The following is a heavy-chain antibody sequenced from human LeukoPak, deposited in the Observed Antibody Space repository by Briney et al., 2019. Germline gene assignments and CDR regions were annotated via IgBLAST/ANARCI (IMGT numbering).Heavy chain of an antibody. CDR1: GGSISSSNW. J-gene: IGHJ3*02. CDR2: IYHSGST. D-gene: IGHD1-26*01. Sequence: NTSGTLSLTCAVSGGSISSSNWWSWVRQPPGKGLEWIGEIYHSGSTNYNPSLKSRVTISVDTSKKQFSLKLSSVTAADTAFYYCARYIVSYPHDAFDIWGQGTMVTVSS. CDR3: ARYIVSYPHDAFDI. V-gene: IGHV4-4*02.